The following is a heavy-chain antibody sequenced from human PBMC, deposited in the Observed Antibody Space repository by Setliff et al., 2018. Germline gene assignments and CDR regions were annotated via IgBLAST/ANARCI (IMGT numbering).Heavy chain of an antibody. V-gene: IGHV3-23*01. Sequence: PGGSLRLSCAASGFTFSTYAMSWVRQAPGKGLEWVSSISDSSGSTYYADAVKGRLTISRDNSKNTLYLQMNSLRVEDTAVYYCAKDTNGEFADYWGQGTLVTVSS. CDR1: GFTFSTYA. CDR2: ISDSSGST. D-gene: IGHD1-1*01. J-gene: IGHJ4*02. CDR3: AKDTNGEFADY.